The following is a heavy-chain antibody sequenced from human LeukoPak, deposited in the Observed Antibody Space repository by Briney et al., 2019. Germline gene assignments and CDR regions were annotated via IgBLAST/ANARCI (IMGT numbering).Heavy chain of an antibody. CDR3: ARDDRSFDY. CDR1: GFTFSRYW. Sequence: GGSLRLSCAASGFTFSRYWMTWVRLAPGKGLEWVANMKQDGSEKYYVDSVKGRFTISRDNAKNSLYLQMNSLRAEDTAVYYCARDDRSFDYWGQGTLVTVSS. V-gene: IGHV3-7*05. CDR2: MKQDGSEK. J-gene: IGHJ4*02.